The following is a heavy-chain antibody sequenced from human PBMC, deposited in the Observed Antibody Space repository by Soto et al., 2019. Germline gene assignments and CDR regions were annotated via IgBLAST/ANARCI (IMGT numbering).Heavy chain of an antibody. CDR3: ARTTVTTRGYGMDV. J-gene: IGHJ6*02. CDR2: INPNSGGT. V-gene: IGHV1-2*02. D-gene: IGHD4-17*01. CDR1: GCAFSSSA. Sequence: SADVSWKASGCAFSSSAISWVRQAHGQGLEWMGWINPNSGGTNYAQKFQGRVTMTRDTSISTAYMELSRLRSDDTAVYYCARTTVTTRGYGMDVWGQGTTVTVFS.